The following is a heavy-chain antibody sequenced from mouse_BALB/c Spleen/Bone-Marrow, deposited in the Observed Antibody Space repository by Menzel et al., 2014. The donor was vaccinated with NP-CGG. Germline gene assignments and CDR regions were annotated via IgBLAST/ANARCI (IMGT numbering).Heavy chain of an antibody. D-gene: IGHD2-3*01. CDR1: GYTFTSYW. Sequence: VQLQQSGAELVRPGASVKLSCKASGYTFTSYWMNWVRQRPEQGLEWIGRIDPYDSETHYNQKFKDKAILTVDKSSSTAYMQLSSLTSEDSAVYYCASYDGYPWFAYWGQGTLVTVSA. J-gene: IGHJ3*01. CDR3: ASYDGYPWFAY. CDR2: IDPYDSET. V-gene: IGHV1-74*01.